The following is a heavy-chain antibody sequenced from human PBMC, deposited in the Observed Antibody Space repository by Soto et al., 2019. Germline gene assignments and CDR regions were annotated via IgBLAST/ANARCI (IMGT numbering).Heavy chain of an antibody. V-gene: IGHV4-39*01. CDR2: IYYSGST. J-gene: IGHJ5*02. D-gene: IGHD3-22*01. CDR1: GGSISSSSYY. CDR3: ASALDPYYYDSSGYYYVS. Sequence: PSETLSLTCTVSGGSISSSSYYWGWIRQPPGKGLEWIGSIYYSGSTYYNPSLKSRVTISVDTSKNQFSLKLSSVTAADTAVYYCASALDPYYYDSSGYYYVSWGQGTLVTAPQ.